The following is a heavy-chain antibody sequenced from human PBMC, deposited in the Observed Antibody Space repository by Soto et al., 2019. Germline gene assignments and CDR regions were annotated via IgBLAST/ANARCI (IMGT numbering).Heavy chain of an antibody. Sequence: SETLALTCTVSGGPMSSGGYYWSWIRQHPGKGRGGIGYIYYSGSTYYNPSLKSRFTISVDTSRNKFSLKLSAMTAADTAVYYCARGDYDSSGYPYVDYWGQGTLVTVSS. CDR2: IYYSGST. CDR3: ARGDYDSSGYPYVDY. D-gene: IGHD3-22*01. J-gene: IGHJ4*02. CDR1: GGPMSSGGYY. V-gene: IGHV4-31*03.